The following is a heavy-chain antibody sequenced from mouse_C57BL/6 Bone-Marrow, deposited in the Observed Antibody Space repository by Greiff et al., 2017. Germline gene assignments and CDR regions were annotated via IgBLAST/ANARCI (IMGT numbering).Heavy chain of an antibody. CDR2: MHPNGGSP. J-gene: IGHJ4*01. CDR1: GYTFTNYW. V-gene: IGHV1-64*01. D-gene: IGHD2-4*01. CDR3: ARSYDYDDYTMDY. Sequence: VQLQQPGAELVKPGASVKLSCKASGYTFTNYWMHWVKQRPGQGLEWIGMMHPNGGSPNYNEKFKSEATLSVDKSSRTAYMDLSSLTSEDSADYYCARSYDYDDYTMDYWGQGTSVTVSS.